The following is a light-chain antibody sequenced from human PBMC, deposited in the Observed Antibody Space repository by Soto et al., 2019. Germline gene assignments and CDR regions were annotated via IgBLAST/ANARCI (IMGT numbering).Light chain of an antibody. Sequence: QSALTQPASVSGFPGQSITISCTGSNSDIRSNKYVSWYQQHPGRAPQLVIYEVTNRPSGVPDRFSGSKSGNTASLTISGLQAEDEADYYCCSYAGSFTWVFGGGTKLTVL. CDR1: NSDIRSNKY. J-gene: IGLJ3*02. CDR3: CSYAGSFTWV. CDR2: EVT. V-gene: IGLV2-14*01.